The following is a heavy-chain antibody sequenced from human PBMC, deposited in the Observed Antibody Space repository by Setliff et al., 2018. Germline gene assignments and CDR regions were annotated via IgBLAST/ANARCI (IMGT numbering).Heavy chain of an antibody. J-gene: IGHJ4*02. D-gene: IGHD6-13*01. CDR3: ARRSSSGNGFDY. V-gene: IGHV1-46*01. CDR2: INPSGGST. Sequence: ASVKVSCKASGYTFTSHYMHWVRQAPGQGLEWMGIINPSGGSTSYAQKFQGRVTMTRDTSTSTVYMELSSLRSEDTAVYYCARRSSSGNGFDYWGQGTQVTVSS. CDR1: GYTFTSHY.